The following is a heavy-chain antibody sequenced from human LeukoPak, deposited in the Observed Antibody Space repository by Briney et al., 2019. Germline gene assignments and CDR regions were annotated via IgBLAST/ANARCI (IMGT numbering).Heavy chain of an antibody. CDR2: MNPNSGNT. CDR3: ARRDDFRYYYYYGMDV. CDR1: GHTFTSYD. J-gene: IGHJ6*02. V-gene: IGHV1-8*01. D-gene: IGHD3-3*01. Sequence: ASVKVSCKAPGHTFTSYDINWVRQATGQGLEWMGWMNPNSGNTGYAQKFQGRVTMTRNTSISTAYMELSSLRSEDTAVYYCARRDDFRYYYYYGMDVWGQGTTVTVSS.